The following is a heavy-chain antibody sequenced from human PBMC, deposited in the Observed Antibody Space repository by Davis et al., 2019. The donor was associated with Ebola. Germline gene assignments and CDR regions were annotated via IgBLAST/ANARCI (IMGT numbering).Heavy chain of an antibody. J-gene: IGHJ4*02. CDR3: ARWSILGQ. CDR1: GITFSSYS. Sequence: PGGSLRLSCAASGITFSSYSMTWVRQAPGKGLEWVAFISSGSFTIHYADSVKGRFTISRDNAKNSLFLQMNSLRDEDTAVYYCARWSILGQWGQGTLVTVSS. D-gene: IGHD3-3*01. CDR2: ISSGSFTI. V-gene: IGHV3-48*02.